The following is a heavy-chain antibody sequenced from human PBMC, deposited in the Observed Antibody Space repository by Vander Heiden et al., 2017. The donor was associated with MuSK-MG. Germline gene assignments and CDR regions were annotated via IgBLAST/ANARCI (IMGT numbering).Heavy chain of an antibody. CDR3: ASSDYYDSSGSYYFDY. CDR2: IYYSGSI. D-gene: IGHD3-22*01. V-gene: IGHV4-39*01. J-gene: IGHJ4*02. Sequence: QLQLQESGPGLVKPSETLSLTCTVSGGSISSSSYYWGWIRQPPGKGLEWIGSIYYSGSIYYNPSLKSRVTISVDTSKNQFSLKLSSVTAADTAVYYCASSDYYDSSGSYYFDYWGQGTLVTVSS. CDR1: GGSISSSSYY.